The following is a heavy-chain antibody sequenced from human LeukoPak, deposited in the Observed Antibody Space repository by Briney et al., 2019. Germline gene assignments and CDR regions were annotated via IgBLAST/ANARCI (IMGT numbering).Heavy chain of an antibody. CDR1: GGSIGSGSYY. Sequence: SETLSLTCTVSGGSIGSGSYYWGWIRQPPGKGLEWIGSIYHSGSTYYNPSLKSRVTISVDTSKNQFSLKLSSVTAADTAVYYCASQPDYGGPGDAFDIWGQGTMVTVSS. V-gene: IGHV4-39*07. CDR3: ASQPDYGGPGDAFDI. CDR2: IYHSGST. D-gene: IGHD4-23*01. J-gene: IGHJ3*02.